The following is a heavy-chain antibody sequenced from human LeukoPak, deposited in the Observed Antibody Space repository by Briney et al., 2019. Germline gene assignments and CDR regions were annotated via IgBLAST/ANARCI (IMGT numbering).Heavy chain of an antibody. CDR3: AKDDAWLRFGE. J-gene: IGHJ4*02. D-gene: IGHD3-10*01. CDR2: ISPSGDIT. V-gene: IGHV3-23*01. CDR1: GFTFSSYA. Sequence: RTGGSLRLSCAASGFTFSSYAMHWVRQAPGKGLEWVSGISPSGDITYYADSVKGRFTISRDNSKNTLYLEVISLTAEDTAVYYCAKDDAWLRFGEWSQGTLVTVSS.